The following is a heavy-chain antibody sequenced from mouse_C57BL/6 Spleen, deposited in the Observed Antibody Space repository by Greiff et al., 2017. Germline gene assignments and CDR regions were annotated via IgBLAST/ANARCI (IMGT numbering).Heavy chain of an antibody. CDR2: IDPENGDT. D-gene: IGHD1-1*01. V-gene: IGHV14-4*01. Sequence: EVQLQQSGAELVRPGASVKLSCTASGFNIKDDYMHWVKQRPEQGLEWIGWIDPENGDTEYDSKVQGKATITADTSSNTAYLQLSSLTSEDTAVYYCTKYGSSYDYWGQDTTLTVSS. CDR3: TKYGSSYDY. CDR1: GFNIKDDY. J-gene: IGHJ2*01.